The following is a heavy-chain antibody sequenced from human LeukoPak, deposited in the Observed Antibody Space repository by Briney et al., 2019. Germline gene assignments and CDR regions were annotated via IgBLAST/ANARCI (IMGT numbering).Heavy chain of an antibody. CDR1: GFTFSSYS. CDR2: IKPDGSSV. D-gene: IGHD5-12*01. V-gene: IGHV3-74*01. CDR3: ATLYGGSTDY. Sequence: GGSLRLSCAASGFTFSSYSMNWVRQAPGKGLVWVSRIKPDGSSVSYADSVKGRFTISRDNAKNTLYLQMNTLRAEDTAVYYCATLYGGSTDYWGQGTLVTVSS. J-gene: IGHJ4*02.